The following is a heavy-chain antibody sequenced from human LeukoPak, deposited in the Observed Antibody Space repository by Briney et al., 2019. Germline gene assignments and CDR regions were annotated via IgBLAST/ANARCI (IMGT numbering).Heavy chain of an antibody. CDR1: GFTFSDYY. CDR3: ARAQDMVRGVIIRYFDY. CDR2: ISSGSTI. D-gene: IGHD3-10*01. Sequence: GGSLRLSCAASGFTFSDYYMSWIRQAPGKGLEWVSYISSGSTIYYADSVKGRFTISRDNAKNSLYLQMNSLRAEDTAVYYCARAQDMVRGVIIRYFDYWGQGTLVTVSS. J-gene: IGHJ4*02. V-gene: IGHV3-11*01.